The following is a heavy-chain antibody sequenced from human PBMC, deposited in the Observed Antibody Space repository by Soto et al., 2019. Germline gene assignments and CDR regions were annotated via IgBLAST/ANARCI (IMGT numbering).Heavy chain of an antibody. CDR1: GFTFSTYA. CDR3: AKGYYDILTDYYVDAFDI. V-gene: IGHV3-23*01. CDR2: ISAGGSST. J-gene: IGHJ3*02. Sequence: EVQLLESGGGLVQPGGSLRLSCAASGFTFSTYAMSWVRRAPGKGLEWVSGISAGGSSTYYADSVKGRFTISRAISKNTLYMQMSSLRAEDTAVYYCAKGYYDILTDYYVDAFDIWGQGTVVTVSS. D-gene: IGHD3-9*01.